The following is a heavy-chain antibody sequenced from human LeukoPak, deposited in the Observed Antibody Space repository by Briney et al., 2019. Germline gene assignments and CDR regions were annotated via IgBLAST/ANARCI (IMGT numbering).Heavy chain of an antibody. V-gene: IGHV3-74*03. CDR3: ARDYSGYVDFDY. Sequence: PGGSLRLSCVASGFTFSSYWMHWVRQAPGKGLVWVSRINSDGSSTKCADSVKGRFTISRDNAKNTLYLQMNSLRAEDTAVYYCARDYSGYVDFDYWGQGTLVTVSS. CDR2: INSDGSST. J-gene: IGHJ4*02. CDR1: GFTFSSYW. D-gene: IGHD5-12*01.